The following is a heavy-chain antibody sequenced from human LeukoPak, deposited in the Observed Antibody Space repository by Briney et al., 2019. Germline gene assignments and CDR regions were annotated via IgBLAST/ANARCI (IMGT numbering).Heavy chain of an antibody. CDR2: SRNKAKSYTT. Sequence: GGSLRLSCAASGFTFSDQYMDWVRQAPGKGLEWVGRSRNKAKSYTTEYAASVKGRFIISRDNSKNSVYLQMNSLKTEDTAVYYCARARLAGGNPFDYWGQGTLVTVSS. CDR1: GFTFSDQY. CDR3: ARARLAGGNPFDY. J-gene: IGHJ4*02. V-gene: IGHV3-72*01. D-gene: IGHD1-26*01.